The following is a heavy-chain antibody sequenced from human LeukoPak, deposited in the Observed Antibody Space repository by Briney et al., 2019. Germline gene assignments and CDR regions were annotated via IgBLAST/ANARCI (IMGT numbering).Heavy chain of an antibody. CDR2: IKQDGSDK. CDR3: ARGGSRLSDY. V-gene: IGHV3-7*01. J-gene: IGHJ4*02. Sequence: GRSMRLSCAASRPTFATYWMTWVRQAQGKGLEWVATIKQDGSDKYYVDSVKGRFTISKDNAKNSLYLQMSSLTAEDTAVYYCARGGSRLSDYWGQGTLVTVSS. D-gene: IGHD5-12*01. CDR1: RPTFATYW.